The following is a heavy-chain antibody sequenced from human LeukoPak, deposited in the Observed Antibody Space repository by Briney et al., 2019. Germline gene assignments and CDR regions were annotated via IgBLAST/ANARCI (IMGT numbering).Heavy chain of an antibody. CDR2: INHSGST. CDR1: GGSFSGYY. Sequence: SETLSLTCAVYGGSFSGYYWSWTRQPPGKGLEWIGEINHSGSTYYNPSLKSRVTISVDSSKNQFSLKLTSVTAADTAVYYCATLGEYYDSSGYYYNWGRGTLVTVSS. D-gene: IGHD3-22*01. V-gene: IGHV4-34*01. J-gene: IGHJ4*02. CDR3: ATLGEYYDSSGYYYN.